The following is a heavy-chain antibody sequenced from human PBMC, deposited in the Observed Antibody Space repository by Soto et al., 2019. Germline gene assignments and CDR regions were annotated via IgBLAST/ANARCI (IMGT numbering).Heavy chain of an antibody. CDR2: IYYSGST. CDR3: ARMPGTTLGYFDY. J-gene: IGHJ4*02. V-gene: IGHV4-59*01. D-gene: IGHD1-1*01. Sequence: SETLSLTCTVSGGSISSYYWSWIRQPPGKGLEWIGYIYYSGSTNYNPSLKSRVTISVDTSKNQFSLKLSSVTAADTAVYYCARMPGTTLGYFDYWGQGTLVTVSS. CDR1: GGSISSYY.